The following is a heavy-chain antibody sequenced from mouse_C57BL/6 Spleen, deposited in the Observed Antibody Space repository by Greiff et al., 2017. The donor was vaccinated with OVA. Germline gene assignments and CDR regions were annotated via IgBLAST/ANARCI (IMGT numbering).Heavy chain of an antibody. V-gene: IGHV1-15*01. J-gene: IGHJ2*01. Sequence: QVHVMQSGAELVRPGASVTLSCKASGYTFTDYEMHWVKQTPVHGLEWIGAIDPESGGTAYNQTFKGKAILTAAKSSSTAFLELLSMTCEDSAVDYCTRQYYGSSNNDFDYWGKGTTLTVAS. CDR2: IDPESGGT. CDR3: TRQYYGSSNNDFDY. CDR1: GYTFTDYE. D-gene: IGHD1-1*01.